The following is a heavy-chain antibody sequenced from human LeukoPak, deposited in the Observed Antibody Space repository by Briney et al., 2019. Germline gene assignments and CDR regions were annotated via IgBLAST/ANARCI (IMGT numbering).Heavy chain of an antibody. J-gene: IGHJ6*02. V-gene: IGHV1-8*02. CDR2: MNPNSGNT. Sequence: ASVKVSCKASGYTFTSYGISWVRQAPGQGLEWMGWMNPNSGNTGYAQKFQGRVTMTRNTSISTAYMELSSLRSEDTAVYYCARGRDGSGSPHHYYYYYGMDVWGQGTTVTVSS. CDR1: GYTFTSYG. CDR3: ARGRDGSGSPHHYYYYYGMDV. D-gene: IGHD3-10*01.